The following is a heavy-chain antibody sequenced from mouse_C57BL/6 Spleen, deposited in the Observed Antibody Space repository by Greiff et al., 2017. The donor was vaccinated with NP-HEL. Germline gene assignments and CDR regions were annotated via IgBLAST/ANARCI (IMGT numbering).Heavy chain of an antibody. Sequence: VKLVESGAELVRPGASVTLSCKASGYTFTDYEMHWVKQTPVHGLEWIGAIDPETGGTAYNQKFKGKAILTADKSSSTAYMELRSLTSEDSAVYYCLGDYGGYFDVWGTGTTVTVSS. CDR2: IDPETGGT. D-gene: IGHD2-4*01. V-gene: IGHV1-15*01. CDR1: GYTFTDYE. J-gene: IGHJ1*03. CDR3: LGDYGGYFDV.